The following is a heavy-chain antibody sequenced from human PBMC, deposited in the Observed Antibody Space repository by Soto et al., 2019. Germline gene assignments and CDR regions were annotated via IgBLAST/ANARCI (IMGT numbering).Heavy chain of an antibody. Sequence: GSLRLSCAASGFTVSSNYMSWVRQAPGKGLEWVSVIYSGGSTYYADSVKGRFTISRDNSKNTLYLQMNSLRAEDTAVYYCAREDIVLVPAAHDLWGMTTVTTSDYWGQGTLVTVSS. CDR3: AREDIVLVPAAHDLWGMTTVTTSDY. CDR1: GFTVSSNY. V-gene: IGHV3-66*01. J-gene: IGHJ4*02. D-gene: IGHD2-2*01. CDR2: IYSGGST.